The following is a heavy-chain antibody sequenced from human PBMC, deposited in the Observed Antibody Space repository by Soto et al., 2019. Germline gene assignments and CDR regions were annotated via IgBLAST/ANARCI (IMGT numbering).Heavy chain of an antibody. V-gene: IGHV1-69*10. CDR2: IIPILGIA. Sequence: ASVKVSCKASGGTFSSYAISWVRQAPGQGLEWMGGIIPILGIANYAQKFQGRVTITADKSTSTAYMELSSLRSEDTAVYYCARVIMHSGSYNWFDPWGQGTLVTVSS. D-gene: IGHD1-26*01. CDR1: GGTFSSYA. CDR3: ARVIMHSGSYNWFDP. J-gene: IGHJ5*02.